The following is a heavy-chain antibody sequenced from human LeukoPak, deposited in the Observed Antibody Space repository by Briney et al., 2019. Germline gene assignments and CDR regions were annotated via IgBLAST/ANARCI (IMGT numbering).Heavy chain of an antibody. CDR1: GGSITSYY. V-gene: IGHV4-4*07. J-gene: IGHJ6*02. CDR2: IHTGGST. CDR3: ASSFAVAGYYHGMDV. D-gene: IGHD3-3*01. Sequence: SETLSLTCTVSGGSITSYYWSWVRQPAGKGLEGIGRIHTGGSTNYNPSLTSRVTMSVDTSKNHFSLKLTSVTATDTAMYYCASSFAVAGYYHGMDVWGQGTTVTVSS.